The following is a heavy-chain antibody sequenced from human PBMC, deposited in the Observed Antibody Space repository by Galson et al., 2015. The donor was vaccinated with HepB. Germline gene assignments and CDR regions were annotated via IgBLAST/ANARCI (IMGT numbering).Heavy chain of an antibody. CDR1: GFTFSSYA. CDR2: ISYDGSNK. D-gene: IGHD1-14*01. Sequence: SLRLSCAASGFTFSSYAMHWVRQAPGKGLEWVAVISYDGSNKYYADSVKGRFTISRDNSKNTLYLQMNSLRAEDTAVYYCARAYHGPEYNIYYYYYGMDVWGQGTTVTVSS. V-gene: IGHV3-30-3*01. J-gene: IGHJ6*02. CDR3: ARAYHGPEYNIYYYYYGMDV.